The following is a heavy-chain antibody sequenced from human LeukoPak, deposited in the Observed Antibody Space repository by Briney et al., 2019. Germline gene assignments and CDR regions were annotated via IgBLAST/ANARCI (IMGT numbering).Heavy chain of an antibody. CDR1: GGSVSSYY. CDR2: VYYSGST. J-gene: IGHJ4*02. Sequence: SETLSLTCTVSGGSVSSYYWSWIRQPPGKGLEWIGYVYYSGSTNYNPSLKSRVTISVDTSKNQFSLKLTSVTAADTAVYYCARGDSGSFSQFDCWGQGTLVTVSS. V-gene: IGHV4-59*02. CDR3: ARGDSGSFSQFDC. D-gene: IGHD1-26*01.